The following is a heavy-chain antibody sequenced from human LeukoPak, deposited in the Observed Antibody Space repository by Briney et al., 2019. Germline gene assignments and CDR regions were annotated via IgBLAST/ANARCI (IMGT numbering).Heavy chain of an antibody. D-gene: IGHD7-27*01. CDR1: GFPFSSYA. CDR2: ISDSGAST. Sequence: GGSLRLSCPASGFPFSSYAMNWVRQAPGKGLEWVSAISDSGASTYYADSVKDRFTLSRDDSKNTLYLQMNSLRAEDTAVYYCAKDGGLWVSAHWGDSWGRGTLVTVSS. J-gene: IGHJ4*02. CDR3: AKDGGLWVSAHWGDS. V-gene: IGHV3-23*01.